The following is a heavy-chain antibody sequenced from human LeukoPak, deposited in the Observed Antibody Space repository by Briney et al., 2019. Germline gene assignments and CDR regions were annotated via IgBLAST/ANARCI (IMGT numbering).Heavy chain of an antibody. J-gene: IGHJ4*02. D-gene: IGHD5-18*01. CDR2: ISWDGGST. V-gene: IGHV3-43*01. Sequence: AGSLRLSCAASGFTFDDYTMHWVRQAPGKGLEWVSLISWDGGSTYYADSVKGRFTISRDNSKNSLYLQMNSLRTEDTALYYCAKWLGYSYCLMSLDYWGQGTGVSVSS. CDR3: AKWLGYSYCLMSLDY. CDR1: GFTFDDYT.